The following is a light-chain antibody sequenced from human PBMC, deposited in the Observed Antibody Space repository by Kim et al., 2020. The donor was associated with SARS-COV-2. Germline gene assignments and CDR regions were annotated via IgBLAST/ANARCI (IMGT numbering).Light chain of an antibody. CDR1: QSVSSY. J-gene: IGKJ2*01. CDR2: DAS. V-gene: IGKV3-11*01. CDR3: QQRSNWPPYT. Sequence: LSPAERATLSCRASQSVSSYLAWYHQKPGQAPRLLIYDASNRATGIPARFSGSGSGTDFTLTISSLEPEDFAVYYCQQRSNWPPYTFGQGTKLEI.